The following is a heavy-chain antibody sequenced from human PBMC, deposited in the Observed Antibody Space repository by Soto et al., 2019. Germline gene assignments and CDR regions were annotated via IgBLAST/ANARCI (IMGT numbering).Heavy chain of an antibody. CDR2: ISRDGNDI. J-gene: IGHJ5*02. D-gene: IGHD3-16*01. V-gene: IGHV3-11*01. CDR3: ARGAEMSMLTKWFDP. CDR1: GFIFTDYY. Sequence: GGSLRLSCAASGFIFTDYYMSWIRHAPGKGLEWLAYISRDGNDILYADSVDGRFTISRDNAKNSLFLQMDDLRVEDTGMYFCARGAEMSMLTKWFDPWGQGILVTVSS.